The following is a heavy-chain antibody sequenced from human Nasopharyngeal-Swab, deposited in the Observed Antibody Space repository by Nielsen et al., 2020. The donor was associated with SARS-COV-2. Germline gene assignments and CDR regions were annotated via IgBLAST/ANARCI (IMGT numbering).Heavy chain of an antibody. D-gene: IGHD3-10*01. CDR1: GFSFSTYG. CDR3: ARGSSVHAFDV. J-gene: IGHJ3*01. Sequence: GGSLRLSCAVSGFSFSTYGMHWVRQSPVKGLEWLTNIWYDGSNKYYADSVKGRFTVSRDNSKNTLFLEMDSLRVEDTAVYYCARGSSVHAFDVWGQGTEVTVSS. V-gene: IGHV3-33*01. CDR2: IWYDGSNK.